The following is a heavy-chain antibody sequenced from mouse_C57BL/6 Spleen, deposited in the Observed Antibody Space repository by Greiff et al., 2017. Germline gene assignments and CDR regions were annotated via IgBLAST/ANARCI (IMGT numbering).Heavy chain of an antibody. CDR1: GYSITSGYY. D-gene: IGHD2-4*01. CDR3: AREDDYDGPFAY. J-gene: IGHJ3*01. V-gene: IGHV3-6*01. Sequence: VQLKQSGPGLVKPSQSLSLTCSVTGYSITSGYYWNWIRQFPGNKLEWMGYISYDGSNNYNPSLKNRISITRDTSKNQFFLKLNSVTTEDTATYYCAREDDYDGPFAYWGQGTLVTVSA. CDR2: ISYDGSN.